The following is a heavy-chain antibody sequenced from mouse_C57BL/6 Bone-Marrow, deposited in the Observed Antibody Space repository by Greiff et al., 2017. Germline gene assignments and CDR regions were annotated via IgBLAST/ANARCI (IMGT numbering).Heavy chain of an antibody. J-gene: IGHJ1*03. CDR1: GYTFTSYW. CDR2: IDPNSGGT. V-gene: IGHV1-72*01. D-gene: IGHD6-1*01. CDR3: ARSAVEGYFDV. Sequence: QVHVKQPGAELVKPGASVKLSCKASGYTFTSYWMHWVKQRPGRGLEWIGRIDPNSGGTKYNEKFKSKATLTVDKPSSTAYMQLSSLTSEDSAVYYCARSAVEGYFDVWGTGTTVTVSS.